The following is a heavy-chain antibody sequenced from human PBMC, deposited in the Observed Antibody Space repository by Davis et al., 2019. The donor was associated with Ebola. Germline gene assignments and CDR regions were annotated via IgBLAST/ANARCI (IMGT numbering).Heavy chain of an antibody. Sequence: GESLKISCAASGFTFSSYWMSWVRQAPGKGLEWVANIKQDGSEKYYVDSVKGRFTISRDNAKNSLYLQMNSLRAEDTAVYYCARVITYYDFWSGYGWYYYYMDVWGKGTTVTVSS. CDR1: GFTFSSYW. D-gene: IGHD3-3*01. CDR2: IKQDGSEK. J-gene: IGHJ6*03. V-gene: IGHV3-7*03. CDR3: ARVITYYDFWSGYGWYYYYMDV.